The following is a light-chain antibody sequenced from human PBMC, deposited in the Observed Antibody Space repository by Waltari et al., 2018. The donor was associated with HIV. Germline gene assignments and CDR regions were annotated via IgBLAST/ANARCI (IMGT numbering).Light chain of an antibody. J-gene: IGLJ2*01. V-gene: IGLV1-47*01. CDR3: VAWDDSLRGVL. CDR2: RNN. CDR1: TSNIGSNY. Sequence: SVLTQPPSASGTPGQRVTISCSGSTSNIGSNYVFWYQHSPGTAPKLLIHRNNQRPSGVPGRFSGSTSGTSASLASSGLRSEDEAVYYCVAWDDSLRGVLFGGGTKVAVL.